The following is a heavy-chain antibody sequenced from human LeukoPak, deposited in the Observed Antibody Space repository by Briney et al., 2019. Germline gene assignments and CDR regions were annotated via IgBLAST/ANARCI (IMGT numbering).Heavy chain of an antibody. CDR2: INSDGSST. CDR1: GFTFNTFW. CDR3: TRILGSTPDY. V-gene: IGHV3-74*01. D-gene: IGHD2-2*01. Sequence: GGSLRLSCAVSGFTFNTFWMHWVRQAPGKGLLWVSRINSDGSSTDYADSVKGRFTISRDNAKNTLYLQMNSLRAEDTAVYYCTRILGSTPDYWGQGTLVTVSS. J-gene: IGHJ4*02.